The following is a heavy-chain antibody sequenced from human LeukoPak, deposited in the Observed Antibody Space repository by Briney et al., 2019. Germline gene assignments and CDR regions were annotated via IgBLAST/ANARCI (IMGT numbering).Heavy chain of an antibody. CDR1: GYTFTNYV. CDR3: ARALSSTSLVGMDV. CDR2: INTGNGNT. V-gene: IGHV1-3*04. D-gene: IGHD2-2*01. J-gene: IGHJ6*04. Sequence: GAPVKVSCKASGYTFTNYVIYWVRQAPGQRLEWMGWINTGNGNTKYSKRFRGRVTVTRDTSATTAYMELSSLRSEDTAVYYCARALSSTSLVGMDVWGKGTTVTVSS.